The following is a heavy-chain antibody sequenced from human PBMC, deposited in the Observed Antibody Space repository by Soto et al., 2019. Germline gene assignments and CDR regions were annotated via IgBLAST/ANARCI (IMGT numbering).Heavy chain of an antibody. D-gene: IGHD3-10*01. CDR2: IYYSGST. CDR3: ARGGGTMVRGEPHWFDP. CDR1: GGSISSGDYY. Sequence: KTSETLSLTCTVSGGSISSGDYYWSWIRQPPGKGLEWIGYIYYSGSTYYNPSLKSRVTISVDTSKNQFSLKLSSVTAADTAVYYCARGGGTMVRGEPHWFDPWGQGTLVTVSS. J-gene: IGHJ5*02. V-gene: IGHV4-30-4*01.